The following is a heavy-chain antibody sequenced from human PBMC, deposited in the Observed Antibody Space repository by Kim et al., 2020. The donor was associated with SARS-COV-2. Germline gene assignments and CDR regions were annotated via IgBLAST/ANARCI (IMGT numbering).Heavy chain of an antibody. V-gene: IGHV3-9*01. CDR3: AKDIGSSWYFDY. J-gene: IGHJ4*02. CDR1: GFTFGDYA. D-gene: IGHD6-13*01. Sequence: GGSLRLSCAASGFTFGDYAMHWVRQAPGKGLEWFSGISCNSCSIGYADSVKGRFTISRDNAKNSLYLQMNSLRAEDTALYYCAKDIGSSWYFDYWGQRTLVTVSS. CDR2: ISCNSCSI.